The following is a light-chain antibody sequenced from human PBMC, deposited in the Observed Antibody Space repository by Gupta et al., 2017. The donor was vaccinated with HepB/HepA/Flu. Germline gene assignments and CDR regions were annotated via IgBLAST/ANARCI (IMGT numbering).Light chain of an antibody. Sequence: DIVMTQSPDSLAMSLGERATINCKSSQSLLFSSNNKNYFAWYQQKPGQPPKLLISWASTRESGVPDRFSGSGSGTDFTLTISSLQTEDVAVYFCLQDARTPPTFGQGTKVEIK. J-gene: IGKJ1*01. V-gene: IGKV4-1*01. CDR2: WAS. CDR1: QSLLFSSNNKNY. CDR3: LQDARTPPT.